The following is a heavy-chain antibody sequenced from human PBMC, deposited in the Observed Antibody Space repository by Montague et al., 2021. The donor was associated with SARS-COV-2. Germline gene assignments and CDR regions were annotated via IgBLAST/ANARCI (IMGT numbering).Heavy chain of an antibody. J-gene: IGHJ4*02. V-gene: IGHV3-48*02. CDR1: DITFSKYS. CDR2: ISGDGRTI. D-gene: IGHD3-3*02. Sequence: SLRLSWAASDITFSKYSMNWVRQAPGKGPEWISYISGDGRTIYYADSVRGRFTISRDNAVRSLYVEMTRLRDEDTATYYCATDLFAFRRSEGRDYWGQGTLVTVSS. CDR3: ATDLFAFRRSEGRDY.